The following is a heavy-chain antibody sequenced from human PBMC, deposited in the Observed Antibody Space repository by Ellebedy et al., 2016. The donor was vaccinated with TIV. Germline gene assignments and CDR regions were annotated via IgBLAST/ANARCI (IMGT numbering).Heavy chain of an antibody. CDR2: IHQSGST. Sequence: MPSETLSLTCAVSGYSISSGHYWVWIRQPPGQGLEWIGSIHQSGSTYYNPSLKSRVTLSVDTSKNQFSLRLTSVTAADTAVYYCARDGHNYVFDYWGQGTLVTVSS. CDR3: ARDGHNYVFDY. V-gene: IGHV4-38-2*02. J-gene: IGHJ4*02. CDR1: GYSISSGHY. D-gene: IGHD5-18*01.